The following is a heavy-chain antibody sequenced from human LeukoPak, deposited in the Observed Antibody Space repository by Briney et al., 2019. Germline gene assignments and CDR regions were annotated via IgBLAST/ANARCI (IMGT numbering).Heavy chain of an antibody. D-gene: IGHD1-1*01. CDR2: INHGGST. Sequence: SETLSLTCAVYGGSFSGYYWSWIRQPPGKGLEWIGEINHGGSTNYNPSLKSRVTISVDTSKNQFSLKLSSVTAADTAVYYCASGVRFDPWGQGTLVTVSS. CDR1: GGSFSGYY. J-gene: IGHJ5*02. V-gene: IGHV4-34*01. CDR3: ASGVRFDP.